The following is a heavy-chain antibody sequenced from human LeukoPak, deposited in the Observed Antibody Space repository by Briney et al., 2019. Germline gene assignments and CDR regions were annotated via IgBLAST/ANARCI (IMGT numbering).Heavy chain of an antibody. V-gene: IGHV1-69*13. CDR2: IIPIFGTA. Sequence: GASVKVSCKASGYTFTSYDINWVRQATGQGLEWMGGIIPIFGTANYAQKFQGRVTITADESTSTAYMELSSLRSEDTAVYYCARRGYDRDYWGQGTLVTVSS. CDR3: ARRGYDRDY. CDR1: GYTFTSYD. J-gene: IGHJ4*02. D-gene: IGHD1-14*01.